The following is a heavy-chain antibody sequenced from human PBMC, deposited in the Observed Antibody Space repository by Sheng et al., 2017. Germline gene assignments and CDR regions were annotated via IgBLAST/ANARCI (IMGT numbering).Heavy chain of an antibody. Sequence: QVQLVQSGAEVKKPGSSVKVSCKASGGTFSSYAISWVRQAPGQGLEWMGGIIPIFGTANYAQKFQGRVTITADESTSTAYLELSSLRSDDTAVYYCARGDCTSTSCYTTWFDPWGQGTLVTVSS. J-gene: IGHJ5*02. D-gene: IGHD2-2*02. CDR1: GGTFSSYA. CDR3: ARGDCTSTSCYTTWFDP. V-gene: IGHV1-69*13. CDR2: IIPIFGTA.